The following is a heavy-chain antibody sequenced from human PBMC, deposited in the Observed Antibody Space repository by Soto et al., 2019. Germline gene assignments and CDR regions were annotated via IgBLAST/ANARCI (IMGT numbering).Heavy chain of an antibody. CDR3: ARAMGAINFFDY. D-gene: IGHD1-26*01. J-gene: IGHJ4*02. CDR2: FYYSGNT. CDR1: GGSIRRGGYC. Sequence: QVQLQESGPGLVKPSQTLSLTCTVSGGSIRRGGYCWSWIRQHPGKSLEWIGYFYYSGNTYYNPSLNSRLTISGDTSKNQFSLNLSSMTVADTAVYYCARAMGAINFFDYWGQGTLVTVSS. V-gene: IGHV4-31*03.